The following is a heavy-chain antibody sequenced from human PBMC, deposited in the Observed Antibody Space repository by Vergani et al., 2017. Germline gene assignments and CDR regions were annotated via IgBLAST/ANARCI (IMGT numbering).Heavy chain of an antibody. CDR3: AKEGGGYCSGGTCYPEY. Sequence: VQLVESGGGVVQPGGSLRLSCAASGFTFNSYSMNWVRQAPGKGLEWVSYISSSSSTIYYADSVKGRFTISRDNAKNSLYLQMNSLRAEDTAVYYCAKEGGGYCSGGTCYPEYWGQGTLVIVSS. J-gene: IGHJ4*02. D-gene: IGHD2-15*01. V-gene: IGHV3-48*01. CDR1: GFTFNSYS. CDR2: ISSSSSTI.